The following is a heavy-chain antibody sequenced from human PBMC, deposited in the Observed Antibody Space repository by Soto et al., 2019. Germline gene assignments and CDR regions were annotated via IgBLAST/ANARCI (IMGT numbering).Heavy chain of an antibody. V-gene: IGHV1-69*01. Sequence: QVQLVQSGAEVKKPGSSVKVSCKASGGTFSSYAISWVRQAPGQGLEWMGGIIPIFGTANYAQKFQGRVTITADESTRTAYMELSSLSSEDTAVYYCATNQEGYSYGYVDYWGQGTLVTVSS. D-gene: IGHD5-18*01. J-gene: IGHJ4*02. CDR3: ATNQEGYSYGYVDY. CDR2: IIPIFGTA. CDR1: GGTFSSYA.